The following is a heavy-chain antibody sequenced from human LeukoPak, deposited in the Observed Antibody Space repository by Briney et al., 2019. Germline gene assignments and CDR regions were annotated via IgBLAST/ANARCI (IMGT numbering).Heavy chain of an antibody. CDR3: ARDRPYYYDSSGYRFPFDY. CDR2: IYYSGST. CDR1: GGSISSYY. J-gene: IGHJ4*02. Sequence: PSETLSLTCTVSGGSISSYYWSWIRQPPGKGLEWIGYIYYSGSTNYNPSLKSRVTISVDTSKNQFSLKLSSVTAADTAVYYCARDRPYYYDSSGYRFPFDYWGQGTLVTVSS. V-gene: IGHV4-59*12. D-gene: IGHD3-22*01.